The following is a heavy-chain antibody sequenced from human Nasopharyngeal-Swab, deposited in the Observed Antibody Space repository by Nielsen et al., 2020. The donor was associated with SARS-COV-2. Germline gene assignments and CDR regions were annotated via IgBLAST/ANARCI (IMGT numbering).Heavy chain of an antibody. D-gene: IGHD6-19*01. J-gene: IGHJ6*02. Sequence: ASVKVSCKVSGYTLTELSMHWVRQAPGKGLEWMGGFDPEDGETIYAQKFQGRVTMTEDTSTDTAYMELSSLRSEDTAVYYCATGPAVADQYYYYYGMDVWGQGTTVTLSS. CDR1: GYTLTELS. V-gene: IGHV1-24*01. CDR3: ATGPAVADQYYYYYGMDV. CDR2: FDPEDGET.